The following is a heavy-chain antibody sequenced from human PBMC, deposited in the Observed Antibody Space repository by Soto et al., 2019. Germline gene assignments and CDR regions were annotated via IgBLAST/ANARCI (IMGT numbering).Heavy chain of an antibody. Sequence: QVHLVESGGGVVQPGRSLRLACAASGFTLSSYAMHWVRQAPGKGLEWVAVISYDGSNKYYADSVKGRFTISRDNSKNTLYLQMNSLRPDDTAVYYCAREPRVGATTHFDYWGQGTLVTVSS. V-gene: IGHV3-30-3*01. CDR2: ISYDGSNK. CDR1: GFTLSSYA. CDR3: AREPRVGATTHFDY. J-gene: IGHJ4*02. D-gene: IGHD1-26*01.